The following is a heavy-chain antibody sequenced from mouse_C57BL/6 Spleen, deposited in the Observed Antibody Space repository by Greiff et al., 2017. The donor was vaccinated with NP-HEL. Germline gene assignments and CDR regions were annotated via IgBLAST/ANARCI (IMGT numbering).Heavy chain of an antibody. Sequence: VQLVESGTELVKPGASVKLSCKASGYTFTSYWMHWVKQRPGQGLEWIGNINPSNGGTNYNEKFKSKATLTVGKSSSTAYMQLSSLTSEDSAVYYCARYSNYSWFASGAKGLWSLSLQ. CDR1: GYTFTSYW. D-gene: IGHD2-5*01. J-gene: IGHJ3*01. CDR2: INPSNGGT. V-gene: IGHV1-53*01. CDR3: ARYSNYSWFAS.